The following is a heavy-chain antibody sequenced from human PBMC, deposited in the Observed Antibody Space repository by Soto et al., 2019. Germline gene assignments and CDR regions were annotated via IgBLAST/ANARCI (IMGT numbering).Heavy chain of an antibody. CDR1: GGSVRSSGYY. D-gene: IGHD2-15*01. Sequence: PSETLSLTCTVSGGSVRSSGYYWAWIRQPPGKGLEWIGSLYSSGKTYRNPSLKSRVTMSDDTSKNQFSLRLSSLTAADTAVHYCARFILAFTEPFDYWGPGTLVTVSS. CDR3: ARFILAFTEPFDY. V-gene: IGHV4-39*01. CDR2: LYSSGKT. J-gene: IGHJ4*02.